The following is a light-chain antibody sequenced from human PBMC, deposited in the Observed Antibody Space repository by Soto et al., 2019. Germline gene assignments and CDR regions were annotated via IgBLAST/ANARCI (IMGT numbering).Light chain of an antibody. CDR1: QSVSSR. V-gene: IGKV3-20*01. CDR2: GAS. CDR3: QHYVERSPIT. Sequence: TLSLSPGERGTLSCTASQSVSSRLAWYQQKPGQAPRLLISGASSRATGIPDRFSGSGSGTDFTLTISRLEPEDFALYYCQHYVERSPITFGQGTR. J-gene: IGKJ5*01.